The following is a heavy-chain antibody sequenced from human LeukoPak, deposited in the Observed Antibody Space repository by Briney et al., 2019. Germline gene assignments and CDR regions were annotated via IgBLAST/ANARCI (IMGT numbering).Heavy chain of an antibody. CDR2: ISGSGDST. J-gene: IGHJ4*02. CDR1: GFTFSSYA. CDR3: AKARFLDFDY. D-gene: IGHD3-3*01. Sequence: PGGSLRLSCAASGFTFSSYAMSWVRQAPGKGLEWVSAISGSGDSTYYADSVKGRFTISRNNSKNTLYLQMNSLRAEDTAVYYCAKARFLDFDYWGQGTLVTVSS. V-gene: IGHV3-23*01.